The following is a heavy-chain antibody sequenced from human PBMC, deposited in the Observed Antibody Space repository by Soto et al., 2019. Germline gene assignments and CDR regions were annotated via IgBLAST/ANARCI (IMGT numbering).Heavy chain of an antibody. D-gene: IGHD2-2*01. Sequence: PSETLSLTCTVSGGSIRSSNYYWAWVRQPPGKGLEWIANIFHGGSTYYNPSLRSRVTISVDRSRTQFSLKMSSVTAADTAVYYCARGRVVVPAAVMFNCLDPWGQGALVTVSS. CDR3: ARGRVVVPAAVMFNCLDP. CDR1: GGSIRSSNYY. V-gene: IGHV4-39*07. CDR2: IFHGGST. J-gene: IGHJ5*02.